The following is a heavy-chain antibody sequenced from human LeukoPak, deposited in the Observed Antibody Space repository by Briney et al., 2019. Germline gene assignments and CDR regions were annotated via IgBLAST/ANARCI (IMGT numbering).Heavy chain of an antibody. CDR3: AELGITMIGGV. V-gene: IGHV3-48*03. CDR1: GFTFSSYE. D-gene: IGHD3-10*02. CDR2: ISSSGSTI. Sequence: GGSLRLSCAASGFTFSSYEMNWVRQAPGKGLEWVSYISSSGSTIYYADSVKGRFTIFRDNAKSSLYLQMNSLRAEDTAVYYCAELGITMIGGVWGKGTTVTISS. J-gene: IGHJ6*04.